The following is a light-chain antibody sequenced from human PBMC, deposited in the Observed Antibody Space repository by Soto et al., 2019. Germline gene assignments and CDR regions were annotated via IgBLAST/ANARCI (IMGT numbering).Light chain of an antibody. J-gene: IGKJ1*01. CDR1: HTFSNY. Sequence: DIQMTQSPSSLSASVGDVVTITCRASHTFSNYLNWYQQKPGKAPQLLIFAASSLQSGVPPRFSGSGSATDFNLTISSLQPEDFATYYCQQSYSAPWTFGQGTKVEIK. CDR3: QQSYSAPWT. CDR2: AAS. V-gene: IGKV1-39*01.